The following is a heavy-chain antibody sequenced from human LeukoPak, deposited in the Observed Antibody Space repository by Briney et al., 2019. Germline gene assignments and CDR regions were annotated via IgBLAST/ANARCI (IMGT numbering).Heavy chain of an antibody. CDR1: GFTFSSYS. J-gene: IGHJ4*02. Sequence: GGSLRLSCAASGFTFSSYSMNWVRQAPGKGLEWVASISSSSSYIYYADSVKGRFTISRDNAKNSLYLQMNSLRAEDTAVYYCARGGQLDFDYWGQGTLVTVSS. CDR2: ISSSSSYI. V-gene: IGHV3-21*01. CDR3: ARGGQLDFDY. D-gene: IGHD6-6*01.